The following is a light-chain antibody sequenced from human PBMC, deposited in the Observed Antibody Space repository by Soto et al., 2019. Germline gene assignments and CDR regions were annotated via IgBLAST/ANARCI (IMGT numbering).Light chain of an antibody. CDR2: EGS. V-gene: IGLV2-23*01. Sequence: QSALAQPASVSGSPGQSITISCTGTSSDVGSYNLVSWYQHHPGKAPKLMIYEGSKPPSGVSNRIFSSKPGNKASLTISGLRAGDEADYFCCSYAGSNTFVFSTGTKVTV. J-gene: IGLJ1*01. CDR1: SSDVGSYNL. CDR3: CSYAGSNTFV.